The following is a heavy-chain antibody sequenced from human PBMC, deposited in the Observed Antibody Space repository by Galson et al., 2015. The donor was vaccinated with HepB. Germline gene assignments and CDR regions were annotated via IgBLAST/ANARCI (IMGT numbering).Heavy chain of an antibody. CDR2: TRNKANSYTT. Sequence: TLRLSCAASGFTFSDHYMDWVRQAPGKGLEWVGRTRNKANSYTTEYAASVKGRFTISRGDSKNSLYLQVNSLKTEDTAVYYCASRGGAFDAFDIWGQGTMVTVSS. CDR1: GFTFSDHY. D-gene: IGHD2-15*01. V-gene: IGHV3-72*01. J-gene: IGHJ3*02. CDR3: ASRGGAFDAFDI.